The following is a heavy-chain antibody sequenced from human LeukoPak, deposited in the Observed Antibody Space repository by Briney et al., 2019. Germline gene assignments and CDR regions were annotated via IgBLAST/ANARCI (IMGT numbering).Heavy chain of an antibody. CDR3: AKDAEGSGSYAPH. Sequence: GGSLRLSCAASGFTFDDYAIHWVRQAPGKGLEWVSGISWNSGSISYAHSVKGRFTISRDNAKNSLYLQMNSLGAEDTALYYCAKDAEGSGSYAPHWGQGTLVTVSS. V-gene: IGHV3-9*01. J-gene: IGHJ4*02. CDR2: ISWNSGSI. CDR1: GFTFDDYA. D-gene: IGHD3-10*01.